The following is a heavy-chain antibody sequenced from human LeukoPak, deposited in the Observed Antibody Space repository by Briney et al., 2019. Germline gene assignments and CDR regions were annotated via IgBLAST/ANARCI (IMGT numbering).Heavy chain of an antibody. CDR2: ISTSSDYI. Sequence: GGSLRLSCAASGFTFGSYGMNWVRQAPGKGLEWVSSISTSSDYIYYADSVKGRFTISRDNAENSLFLQVNRLRAEDTAVYYCARGCSGGSCYDYWGQGTLVTVSS. CDR3: ARGCSGGSCYDY. J-gene: IGHJ4*02. V-gene: IGHV3-21*01. CDR1: GFTFGSYG. D-gene: IGHD2-15*01.